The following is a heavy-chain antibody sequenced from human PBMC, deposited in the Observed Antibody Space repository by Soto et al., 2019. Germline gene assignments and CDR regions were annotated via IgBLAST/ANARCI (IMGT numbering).Heavy chain of an antibody. D-gene: IGHD6-6*01. Sequence: GGSLRLSCAASGFTFSSYAMSWVRQAPGKGLEWVSAISGSGGSTYYADSVKGRFTISRDNSKNTVYLQMGSLRPEDMAVYYCARRARPDFYYTDVWGKGTTVTVSS. CDR2: ISGSGGST. V-gene: IGHV3-23*01. CDR3: ARRARPDFYYTDV. CDR1: GFTFSSYA. J-gene: IGHJ6*03.